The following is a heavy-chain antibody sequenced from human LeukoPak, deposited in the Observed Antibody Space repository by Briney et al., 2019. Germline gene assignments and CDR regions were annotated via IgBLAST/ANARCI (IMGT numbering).Heavy chain of an antibody. J-gene: IGHJ6*03. Sequence: SETLSLTCTVSGGSISSGGYYWSWIRQHPGKGLEWIGYIYYSGSTYYNPSLKSRVTISVDTSKNQFSLKLSSVTAADTAVYYCARSYSSSWYYYYYYMDVWGKGTTVTVSS. CDR2: IYYSGST. CDR1: GGSISSGGYY. CDR3: ARSYSSSWYYYYYYMDV. V-gene: IGHV4-31*03. D-gene: IGHD6-13*01.